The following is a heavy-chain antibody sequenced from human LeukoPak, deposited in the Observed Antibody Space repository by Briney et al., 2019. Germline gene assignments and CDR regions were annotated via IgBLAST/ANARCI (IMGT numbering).Heavy chain of an antibody. V-gene: IGHV3-11*06. CDR2: ISSSSSDT. Sequence: GGSLRLSCAASGFTFSDYYMSWVRQAPGKGLEWVSYISSSSSDTTYADSVKGRFTISRDNAKNSLSLQVNSLRADDTAVYYCARVGSIAAAGTPDYWGQGTLVTVSS. D-gene: IGHD6-13*01. J-gene: IGHJ4*02. CDR3: ARVGSIAAAGTPDY. CDR1: GFTFSDYY.